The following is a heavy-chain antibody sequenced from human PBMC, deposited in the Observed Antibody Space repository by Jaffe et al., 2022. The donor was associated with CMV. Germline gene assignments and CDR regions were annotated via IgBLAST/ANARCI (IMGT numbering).Heavy chain of an antibody. V-gene: IGHV3-23*01. J-gene: IGHJ4*02. CDR1: GFTFSSHA. CDR3: AKSLGATIRKFDY. CDR2: ISASGGST. D-gene: IGHD5-12*01. Sequence: EVQLLESGGGLVQPGGSLRLSCAASGFTFSSHAMSWVRQAPGKGLEWVSAISASGGSTYYADSVKGRFTISRDNSKNTLYLQMNSLRAEDTAVYYCAKSLGATIRKFDYWGQGTLVAVSS.